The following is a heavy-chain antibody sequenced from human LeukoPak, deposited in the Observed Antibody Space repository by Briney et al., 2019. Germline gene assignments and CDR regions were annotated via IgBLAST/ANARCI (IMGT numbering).Heavy chain of an antibody. CDR3: ARVLFYSSGSKSNRVDY. CDR1: GDSISYYY. Sequence: SETLSLTCSVSGDSISYYYWNWIRQPPGKGLEWIGYIYYSGSTNYNPSLKSRLTISLDTSKNQFSLKLSSVTAADTAVYYCARVLFYSSGSKSNRVDYWGQGTLVTVSS. D-gene: IGHD6-19*01. J-gene: IGHJ4*02. CDR2: IYYSGST. V-gene: IGHV4-59*08.